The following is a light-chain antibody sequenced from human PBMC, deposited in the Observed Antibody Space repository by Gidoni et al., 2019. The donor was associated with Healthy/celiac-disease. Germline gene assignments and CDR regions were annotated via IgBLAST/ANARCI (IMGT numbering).Light chain of an antibody. CDR2: EGS. J-gene: IGLJ2*01. CDR3: CSYAGSSSPVV. CDR1: SSDVGSYNL. V-gene: IGLV2-23*01. Sequence: QSALTQPAAVSGSPRQSITISCTGTSSDVGSYNLVSWYQQHPGEAPKLMIYEGSKRPSGVSHRFAGSKSGNTASLTIYGLQAEDEADYYCCSYAGSSSPVVFGGGTKLTVL.